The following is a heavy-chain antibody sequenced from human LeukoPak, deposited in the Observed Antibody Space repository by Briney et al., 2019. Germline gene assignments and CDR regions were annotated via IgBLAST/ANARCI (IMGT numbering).Heavy chain of an antibody. CDR3: ARDKVAAAGLKADDYYYYYMDV. V-gene: IGHV1-2*02. J-gene: IGHJ6*03. D-gene: IGHD6-13*01. Sequence: ASVKVSCKASGYTFTGYYMHWVRQAPGQGLEWMGWINPNSGATKYAQKFQGRVTVTRDTSIRTAYMELSSLRSDDTAIYYCARDKVAAAGLKADDYYYYYMDVWGKGTTVTVSS. CDR2: INPNSGAT. CDR1: GYTFTGYY.